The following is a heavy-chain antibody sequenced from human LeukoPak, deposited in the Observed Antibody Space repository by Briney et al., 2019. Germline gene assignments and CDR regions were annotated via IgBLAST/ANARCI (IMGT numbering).Heavy chain of an antibody. CDR2: IYTSWST. CDR3: ARGIMKYYFDY. CDR1: GGSISSYY. V-gene: IGHV4-4*07. Sequence: SETLSLTCTVSGGSISSYYWSWIRQPAGTGLEWIGRIYTSWSTNYNPSLKSRVTMSVDTSKNQFSLKLSSVTAADTAVYYCARGIMKYYFDYWGQGTLVSVSS. D-gene: IGHD1-14*01. J-gene: IGHJ4*02.